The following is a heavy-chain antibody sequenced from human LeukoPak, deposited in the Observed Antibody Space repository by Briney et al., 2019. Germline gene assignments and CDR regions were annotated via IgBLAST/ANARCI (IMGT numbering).Heavy chain of an antibody. D-gene: IGHD6-13*01. CDR3: TRYSWYYFDY. Sequence: PGRSLRLSCTASGFTFGDYAMSWVRQAPGRGLEWVGFIRSKAYGGTTEYAVSVKGRFTISRDDSKSIAYLQMNSLKTEDTAVYYCTRYSWYYFDYWGQGTLVTVSS. CDR2: IRSKAYGGTT. CDR1: GFTFGDYA. V-gene: IGHV3-49*04. J-gene: IGHJ4*02.